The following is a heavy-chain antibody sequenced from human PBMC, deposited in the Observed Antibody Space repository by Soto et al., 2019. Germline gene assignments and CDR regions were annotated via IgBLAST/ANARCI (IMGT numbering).Heavy chain of an antibody. V-gene: IGHV5-51*01. J-gene: IGHJ4*02. CDR1: GYSFTSYW. D-gene: IGHD5-18*01. CDR2: IYPGDSDT. CDR3: ARSDTAMVTMPDY. Sequence: WEPLKISCKVSGYSFTSYWIGWVRQMPGKGLEWMGIIYPGDSDTRYSPSFQGQVTISADKSISTAYLQWSSLKASDTAMYYCARSDTAMVTMPDYWGQGTLVTV.